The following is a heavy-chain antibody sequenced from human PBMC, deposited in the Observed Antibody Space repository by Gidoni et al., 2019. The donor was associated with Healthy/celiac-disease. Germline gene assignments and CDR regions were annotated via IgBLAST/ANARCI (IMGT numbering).Heavy chain of an antibody. J-gene: IGHJ4*02. V-gene: IGHV4-39*01. Sequence: QLQLQESGPGLVKPSETLSLPCTVSGGSISSSSYYWGWIRQPPGKGLEWIGSIYYSGSTYYNPSLKSRVTISVDTSKNQFSLKLSSVTAADTAVYYCARIRTRGASLLFDYWGQGTLVTVSS. D-gene: IGHD1-26*01. CDR2: IYYSGST. CDR3: ARIRTRGASLLFDY. CDR1: GGSISSSSYY.